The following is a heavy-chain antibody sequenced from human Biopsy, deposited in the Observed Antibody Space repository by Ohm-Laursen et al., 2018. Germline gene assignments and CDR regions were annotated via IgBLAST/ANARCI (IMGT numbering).Heavy chain of an antibody. D-gene: IGHD5-24*01. J-gene: IGHJ4*02. CDR1: GFVVTNKD. CDR3: ARGPSGVATIG. CDR2: ADDTSTT. Sequence: SLRLSCAASGFVVTNKDMTWVRQAPGKGLEWVSLADDTSTTYYADSVQGRFTISRDNSKNTLYLQMNSLRVEDTAVYYCARGPSGVATIGRGQGTLVTVSS. V-gene: IGHV3-53*01.